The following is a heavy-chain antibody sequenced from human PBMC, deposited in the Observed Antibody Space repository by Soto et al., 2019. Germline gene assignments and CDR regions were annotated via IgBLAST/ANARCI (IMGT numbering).Heavy chain of an antibody. V-gene: IGHV1-18*01. J-gene: IGHJ4*02. Sequence: QIQLLQSGAEVKKPGASVQGTCKASGYTFRNFGISWARQAPGQGLEWMGWISAYNANANYAQKSQGRLTMTADTSTSTAYMELRSLMSDDTAVYYCVRENSYFDYWGEGTLVTVSS. CDR3: VRENSYFDY. CDR1: GYTFRNFG. CDR2: ISAYNANA.